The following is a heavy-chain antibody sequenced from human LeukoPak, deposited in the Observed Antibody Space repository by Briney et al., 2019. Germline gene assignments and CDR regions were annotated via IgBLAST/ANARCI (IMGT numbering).Heavy chain of an antibody. CDR2: ISSSSNTI. J-gene: IGHJ5*02. V-gene: IGHV3-48*01. CDR1: GFTFSSFG. Sequence: PGGSLRLSCAASGFTFSSFGMSWVRQAPGKGLEWVSYISSSSNTIYYADSVKGRFTISRENAKNSLYLQMNSLRAEDTAVYYCARDFYDFWSGSIRFDPWGQGTLVTVSS. D-gene: IGHD3-3*01. CDR3: ARDFYDFWSGSIRFDP.